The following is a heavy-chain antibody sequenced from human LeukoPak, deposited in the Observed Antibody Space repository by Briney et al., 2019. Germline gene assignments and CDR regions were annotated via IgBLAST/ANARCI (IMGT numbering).Heavy chain of an antibody. D-gene: IGHD2-15*01. CDR1: GYTFTSYG. CDR3: ARVVVGYCSGGSCYLFDNWFDP. CDR2: ISAYNANT. Sequence: ASVKVSCRASGYTFTSYGISWVRQAPGQGLEWMGWISAYNANTNYAQKLQGRVTMTTATSTSTAYMELRSLRSHDTAVYYCARVVVGYCSGGSCYLFDNWFDPWGQGTLVTVSS. V-gene: IGHV1-18*01. J-gene: IGHJ5*02.